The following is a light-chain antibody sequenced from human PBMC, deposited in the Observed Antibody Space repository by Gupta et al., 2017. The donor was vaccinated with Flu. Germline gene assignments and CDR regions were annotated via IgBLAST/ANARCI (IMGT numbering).Light chain of an antibody. Sequence: VTVSCSGSSSNIGSVFVYWYQHLPGTVPKLLIYRNNQRPSGVPDRFSGSKSGTSASRAISGLRSEDEGDYYCAAWDDSLSTYVFGTGTKVTVL. CDR3: AAWDDSLSTYV. V-gene: IGLV1-47*01. J-gene: IGLJ1*01. CDR2: RNN. CDR1: SSNIGSVF.